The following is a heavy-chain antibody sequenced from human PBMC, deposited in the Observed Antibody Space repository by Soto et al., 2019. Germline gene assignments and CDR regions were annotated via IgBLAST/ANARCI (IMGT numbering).Heavy chain of an antibody. CDR3: ARGTVRYYDFWSGYYSSTSDMDV. CDR1: GYTFTSYG. CDR2: MNPNSGNT. V-gene: IGHV1-8*02. Sequence: ASVKVSCKASGYTFTSYGISWARQATGQGLEWMGWMNPNSGNTGYAQKFQGRVTMTRNTSISTAYMELSSLRSEDTAVYYCARGTVRYYDFWSGYYSSTSDMDVWGKGTTVTVSS. J-gene: IGHJ6*03. D-gene: IGHD3-3*01.